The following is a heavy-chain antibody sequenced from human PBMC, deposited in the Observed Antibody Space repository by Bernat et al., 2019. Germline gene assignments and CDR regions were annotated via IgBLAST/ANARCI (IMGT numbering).Heavy chain of an antibody. Sequence: QVQLVESGGGVVQPGRSLRLSCAASGFTFSSYGMHWVRQAPGKGLEWVAVISYDGSNKYYADSVKGRFTISRDNSKYTLYLQMNSLRAEDTAVYYCAKDRHYYDSSGYFDYWGQGTLVTVSS. CDR2: ISYDGSNK. V-gene: IGHV3-30*18. CDR1: GFTFSSYG. CDR3: AKDRHYYDSSGYFDY. D-gene: IGHD3-22*01. J-gene: IGHJ4*02.